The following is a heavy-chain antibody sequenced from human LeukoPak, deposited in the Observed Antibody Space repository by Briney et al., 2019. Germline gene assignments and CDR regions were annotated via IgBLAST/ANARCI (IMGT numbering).Heavy chain of an antibody. CDR1: GFTFSSYA. D-gene: IGHD6-19*01. CDR3: ARSRGAVAGLYYFDY. Sequence: GGSLRLSCAASGFTFSSYAMHWVRQAPGKGLEWVAVISYDGGNKYYADSVKGRFTISRDTSKNTLSLQMNSLRAEDTAVYYCARSRGAVAGLYYFDYWGQGTLVTVSS. CDR2: ISYDGGNK. V-gene: IGHV3-30*04. J-gene: IGHJ4*02.